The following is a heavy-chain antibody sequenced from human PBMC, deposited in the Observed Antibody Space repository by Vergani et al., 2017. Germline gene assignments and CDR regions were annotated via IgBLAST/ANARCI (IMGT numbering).Heavy chain of an antibody. CDR3: ARDFLTRVTTLDYYYMGV. CDR2: ISYDGNKK. V-gene: IGHV3-30*04. Sequence: QEQLVDSGGGVVQPGRSLSLSCAASGFTFSSYAMHWVRQAPGKGLEWVAVISYDGNKKNYADSVKGRFTISRDNSKNTLYLEMNALRAEDTAVYYCARDFLTRVTTLDYYYMGVWGKGTTVTVSS. CDR1: GFTFSSYA. J-gene: IGHJ6*03. D-gene: IGHD1-1*01.